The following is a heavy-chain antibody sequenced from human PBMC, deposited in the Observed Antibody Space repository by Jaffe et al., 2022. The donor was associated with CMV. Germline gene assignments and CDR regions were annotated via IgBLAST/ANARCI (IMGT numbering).Heavy chain of an antibody. V-gene: IGHV3-49*04. Sequence: EVQLVESGGGLVQPGRSLRLSCTASGFTFGDYAMSWVRQAPGKGLEWVGFIRSKAYGGTTEYAASVKGRFTISRDDSKSIAYLQMNSLKTEDTAVYYCTRGLYDSSGYYNYWGQGTLVTVSS. D-gene: IGHD3-22*01. J-gene: IGHJ4*02. CDR2: IRSKAYGGTT. CDR3: TRGLYDSSGYYNY. CDR1: GFTFGDYA.